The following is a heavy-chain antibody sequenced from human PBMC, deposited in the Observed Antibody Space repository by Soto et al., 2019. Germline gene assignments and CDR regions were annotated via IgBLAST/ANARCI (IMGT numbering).Heavy chain of an antibody. CDR1: GGSISNAAYS. J-gene: IGHJ4*02. CDR3: ARERGGYGLFDS. D-gene: IGHD5-18*01. CDR2: IYPSGMP. V-gene: IGHV4-30-2*01. Sequence: SETLSLTCTVSGGSISNAAYSWSWIRQPPGKGLEWIGYIYPSGMPFYNPSLRSRVTISIDRSNDQLSLNLKSVTAADTAVYYCARERGGYGLFDSWGQGTLVTISS.